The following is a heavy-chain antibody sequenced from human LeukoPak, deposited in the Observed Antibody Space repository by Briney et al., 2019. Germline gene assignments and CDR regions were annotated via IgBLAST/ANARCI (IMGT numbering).Heavy chain of an antibody. D-gene: IGHD6-19*01. CDR3: ARGVQSSGWYGDY. J-gene: IGHJ4*02. Sequence: SSETLSLTCTVSGGSISSYYWSWIRQPPGKGLEWIGYIYYSGSTNYNPSLKSRVTISVDTSKNQFSLELSSVTAADTAVYYCARGVQSSGWYGDYWDQGTLVTVSS. CDR2: IYYSGST. CDR1: GGSISSYY. V-gene: IGHV4-59*01.